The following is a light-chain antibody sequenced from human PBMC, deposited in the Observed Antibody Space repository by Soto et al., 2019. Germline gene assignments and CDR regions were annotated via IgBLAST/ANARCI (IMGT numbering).Light chain of an antibody. J-gene: IGLJ1*01. CDR3: QSCDSSLSGSGV. Sequence: QSVLTQPPSVSGAPGQRVTISCTGTSCNIGAGYDVHWYQQFPGTAPQLLIYGNRNRPSGVPDRFSGSKSGTSASLAITGLQAEDEATAYCQSCDSSLSGSGVFGTGTKLTVL. V-gene: IGLV1-40*01. CDR2: GNR. CDR1: SCNIGAGYD.